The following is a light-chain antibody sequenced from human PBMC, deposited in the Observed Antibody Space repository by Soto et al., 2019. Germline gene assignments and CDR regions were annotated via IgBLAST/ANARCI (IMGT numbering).Light chain of an antibody. CDR2: RAS. CDR1: QSVSRN. Sequence: EIVITQSPATLSVSPGERATLSCRASQSVSRNVAWYQQKPGQAPRLLSYRASTRATGIPARFSGSGSGKEFTLTISSRQSEDFAVYYWQQYNNWPPLTLGGGTKVEIK. J-gene: IGKJ4*02. V-gene: IGKV3-15*01. CDR3: QQYNNWPPLT.